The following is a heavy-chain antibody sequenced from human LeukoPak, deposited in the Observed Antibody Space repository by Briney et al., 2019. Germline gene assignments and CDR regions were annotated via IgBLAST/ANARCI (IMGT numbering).Heavy chain of an antibody. V-gene: IGHV6-1*01. CDR1: GDSVSSNSAA. Sequence: PSQTLSLTCAISGDSVSSNSAAWNWIRQSPSRGLEWLGRTYYRSKWYNDYAVSVKSRITINPDTSKNQFSPQLNSVTPEDTALYYCAREVVDCSSTSCYMAWWFDPWGQGTLVTVSS. J-gene: IGHJ5*02. D-gene: IGHD2-2*02. CDR3: AREVVDCSSTSCYMAWWFDP. CDR2: TYYRSKWYN.